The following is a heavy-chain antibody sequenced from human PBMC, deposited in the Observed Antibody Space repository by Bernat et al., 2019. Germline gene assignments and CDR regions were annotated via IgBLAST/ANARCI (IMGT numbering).Heavy chain of an antibody. D-gene: IGHD5-18*01. CDR1: GGTFSSYA. V-gene: IGHV1-69*01. CDR3: ATTPSSNSYGYQLGDFDL. J-gene: IGHJ2*01. Sequence: QVQLVQSGAEVKKPGSSVKVSCKASGGTFSSYAISWVRQAPGQGLEWMGGIIPIFGTANYAQKFQGRVTITADESTSKAYMELSRLRSEDTAVYYCATTPSSNSYGYQLGDFDLWGRGTLVTVSS. CDR2: IIPIFGTA.